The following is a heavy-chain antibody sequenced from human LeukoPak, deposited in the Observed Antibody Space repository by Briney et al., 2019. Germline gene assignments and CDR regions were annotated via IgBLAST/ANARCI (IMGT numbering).Heavy chain of an antibody. CDR3: ARASYSDSWYYFDY. Sequence: PSETLSLTCTVSGGSISSGDYYWSWIRQPPGKGLEWIGYIYYSGSTYYNPSLKSRVTISVDTSKNQFSLKLSSVTAADTAVYYCARASYSDSWYYFDYWGQGTLVTVSS. CDR2: IYYSGST. V-gene: IGHV4-30-4*08. J-gene: IGHJ4*02. D-gene: IGHD2-8*01. CDR1: GGSISSGDYY.